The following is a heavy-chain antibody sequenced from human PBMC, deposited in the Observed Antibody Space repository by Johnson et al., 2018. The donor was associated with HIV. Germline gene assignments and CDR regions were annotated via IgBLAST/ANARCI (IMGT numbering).Heavy chain of an antibody. CDR3: AKDRGVRGAHDGFDI. Sequence: HVQLVESGGGLVQPGGSLRLSCAASGFTVSRNYMNWVRQAPGKGLEWVAVISYDGSNKYYADSVKDRFTISRDNSKNTLCLQMNSLRPEDTAVYYCAKDRGVRGAHDGFDIWGQGTMVTVSS. D-gene: IGHD3-10*01. J-gene: IGHJ3*02. V-gene: IGHV3-30*18. CDR1: GFTVSRNY. CDR2: ISYDGSNK.